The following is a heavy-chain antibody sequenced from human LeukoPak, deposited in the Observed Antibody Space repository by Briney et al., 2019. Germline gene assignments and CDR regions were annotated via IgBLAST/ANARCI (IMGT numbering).Heavy chain of an antibody. CDR1: GFTFSSYA. D-gene: IGHD5-12*01. J-gene: IGHJ4*02. Sequence: PGGSLRLSCVASGFTFSSYAMTWVRQAPGKGLEWVSAIRDRGVGTYYADSVKGRFTISRDNSKNTLYLQMNSLRAEDTAVYYCAKGSGYDLVDYWGQGTLVTVSS. CDR2: IRDRGVGT. V-gene: IGHV3-23*01. CDR3: AKGSGYDLVDY.